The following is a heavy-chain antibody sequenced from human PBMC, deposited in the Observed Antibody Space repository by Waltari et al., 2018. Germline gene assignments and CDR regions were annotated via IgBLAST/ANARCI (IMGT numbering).Heavy chain of an antibody. CDR1: GLTFRTYA. Sequence: EIQLVESGGGLIQPGGSLRLSCAASGLTFRTYAMSWVRQAPGMGLEWVSAMSTSGASTYYAASVKGRFTISRDNSKNTLHLQMNSLRADDTAVYYCARVGGGNYDDSGSASRFDYWGQGTLVTVSS. D-gene: IGHD3-22*01. J-gene: IGHJ4*02. V-gene: IGHV3-23*04. CDR3: ARVGGGNYDDSGSASRFDY. CDR2: MSTSGAST.